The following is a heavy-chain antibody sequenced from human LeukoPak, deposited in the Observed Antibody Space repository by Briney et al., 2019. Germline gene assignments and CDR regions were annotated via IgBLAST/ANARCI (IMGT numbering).Heavy chain of an antibody. CDR2: IYPGDSDT. CDR1: GYSFTSYW. CDR3: ARGGYGSGSSYDAFDI. V-gene: IGHV5-51*01. J-gene: IGHJ3*02. D-gene: IGHD3-10*01. Sequence: GESLKISCKGSGYSFTSYWIGWVRQMPGKGLEWMGIIYPGDSDTRYSPSFQGQVTISADKSISTAYLQWSSLKASDTAMYYCARGGYGSGSSYDAFDIWGQGTMVTVSS.